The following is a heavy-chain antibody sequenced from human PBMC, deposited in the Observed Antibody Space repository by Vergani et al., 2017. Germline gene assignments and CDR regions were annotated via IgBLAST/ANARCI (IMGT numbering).Heavy chain of an antibody. CDR2: ISSSSSTI. CDR1: GFTFSSYS. D-gene: IGHD3-22*01. Sequence: EVQLVESGGGLVQPGGSLRLSCAASGFTFSSYSMNWVRQAPGKGLEWVSYISSSSSTIYYADSVKGRFTISRDNVKNSLYLQMNSLRAEDTAVYYCARGVSGYYLYYYYGMDVWGQGTTVTVSS. V-gene: IGHV3-48*01. J-gene: IGHJ6*02. CDR3: ARGVSGYYLYYYYGMDV.